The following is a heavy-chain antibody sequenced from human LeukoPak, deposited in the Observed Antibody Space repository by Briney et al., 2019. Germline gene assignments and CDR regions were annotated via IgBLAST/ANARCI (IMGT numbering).Heavy chain of an antibody. CDR1: GGSISSGSYY. V-gene: IGHV4-61*02. CDR3: ARVLGAATLFDI. D-gene: IGHD1-26*01. J-gene: IGHJ3*02. CDR2: IYTSGST. Sequence: PSQTLSLTCTVSGGSISSGSYYWSWIRQPAGKGLEWIGRIYTSGSTNYNPSLKSRVTMSVDTSKNQFSLKLSSVTAADTAVYYCARVLGAATLFDIWGQGTMVTVSS.